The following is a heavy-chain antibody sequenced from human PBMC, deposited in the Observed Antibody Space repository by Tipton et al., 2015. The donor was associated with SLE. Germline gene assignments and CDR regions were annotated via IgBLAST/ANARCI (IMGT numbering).Heavy chain of an antibody. CDR2: INHSGST. CDR3: ASRPSSSWYNYYYYYYMDV. CDR1: GGSFSGYY. Sequence: TLSLTCAVYGGSFSGYYWSWIRQPPVKGLEWIGEINHSGSTTYNPSLKSRVTISVDTSKNQFSLKLSSVTAADTAVYYCASRPSSSWYNYYYYYYMDVWGKGTTVTVSS. V-gene: IGHV4-34*01. J-gene: IGHJ6*03. D-gene: IGHD6-13*01.